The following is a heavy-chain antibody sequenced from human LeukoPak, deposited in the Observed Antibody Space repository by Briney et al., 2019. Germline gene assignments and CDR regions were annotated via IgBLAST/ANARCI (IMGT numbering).Heavy chain of an antibody. CDR3: ARIRKTYYYGSGSYFDY. Sequence: SETLSLTCAVYGGSFSGYYWSWIRQPPGKGLEWIGEINHSGSTTYNPSLKSRVTISVDTSKNQFSLKLSSVTAADTAVYYCARIRKTYYYGSGSYFDYWGQGTLVTVSS. D-gene: IGHD3-10*01. V-gene: IGHV4-34*01. CDR2: INHSGST. CDR1: GGSFSGYY. J-gene: IGHJ4*02.